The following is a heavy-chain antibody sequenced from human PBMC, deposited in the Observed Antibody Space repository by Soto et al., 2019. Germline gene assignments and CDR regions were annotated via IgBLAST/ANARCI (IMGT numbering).Heavy chain of an antibody. CDR1: GFTFSSYA. V-gene: IGHV3-30-3*01. J-gene: IGHJ4*02. D-gene: IGHD1-26*01. CDR2: ISYDGSNK. CDR3: ARGTWWDLRAYFDY. Sequence: QPGGSLRLSCAASGFTFSSYAMHWVRQAPGKGLEWVAVISYDGSNKYYADSVKGRFTISRDNSKNTLYLQMNSLRAEDTAVYYCARGTWWDLRAYFDYWGQGT.